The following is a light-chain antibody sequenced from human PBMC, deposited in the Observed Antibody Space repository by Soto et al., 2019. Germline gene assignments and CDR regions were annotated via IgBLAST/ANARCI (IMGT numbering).Light chain of an antibody. CDR3: QSCDSSLSGYVV. CDR2: GNS. CDR1: SSNIGAGYD. V-gene: IGLV1-40*01. Sequence: QSVLTQPPSVSGAPGQRVTISCTGSSSNIGAGYDVHWYQQLPGTAPKLLIYGNSNRPSGVPDRFSGSKSGTSASLAITGLQGEDDADYYYQSCDSSLSGYVVFGGGTKLTVL. J-gene: IGLJ2*01.